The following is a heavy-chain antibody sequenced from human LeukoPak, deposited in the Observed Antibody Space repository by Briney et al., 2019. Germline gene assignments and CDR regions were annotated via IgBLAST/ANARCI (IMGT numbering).Heavy chain of an antibody. V-gene: IGHV3-9*01. Sequence: GGSLRLSCAASGFTFDDYAMHWVRQAPGKGLEWVSGISWNSGSIGYADSVKGRFTISRDNSKNTLYLQMNSLESEDTAVYYCVRQAQEDYWGQGTLVIVSS. CDR2: ISWNSGSI. J-gene: IGHJ4*02. D-gene: IGHD6-25*01. CDR1: GFTFDDYA. CDR3: VRQAQEDY.